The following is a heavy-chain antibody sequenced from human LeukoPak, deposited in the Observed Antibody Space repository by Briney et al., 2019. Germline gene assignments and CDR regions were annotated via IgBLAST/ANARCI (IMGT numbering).Heavy chain of an antibody. J-gene: IGHJ4*02. CDR2: ISYDGSNK. CDR1: GFTFSSYG. D-gene: IGHD3-22*01. CDR3: ARSSDYDSSGYYWNFDY. V-gene: IGHV3-30*03. Sequence: GRSLRLSCAASGFTFSSYGMHWVRQAPGKGLEWVAVISYDGSNKYYADSVKGRFTISRDNSKNTLYLQMKSLRAEDTAVYYCARSSDYDSSGYYWNFDYWGQGTLVTVSS.